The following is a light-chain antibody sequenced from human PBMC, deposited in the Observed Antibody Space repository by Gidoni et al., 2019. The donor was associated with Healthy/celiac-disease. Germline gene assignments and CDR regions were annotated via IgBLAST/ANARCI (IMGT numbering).Light chain of an antibody. CDR3: LLYYGGAYV. V-gene: IGLV7-43*01. Sequence: QTVVTQEPSLTVSPGGTVTLTCASSNGAVTSGYYPNWFQQKPGQAPRALIYSTSNKHPWTPARFSGSLLGGKAALTLSGVQPEDEAEYYCLLYYGGAYVFGTGTKVTVL. CDR2: STS. J-gene: IGLJ1*01. CDR1: NGAVTSGYY.